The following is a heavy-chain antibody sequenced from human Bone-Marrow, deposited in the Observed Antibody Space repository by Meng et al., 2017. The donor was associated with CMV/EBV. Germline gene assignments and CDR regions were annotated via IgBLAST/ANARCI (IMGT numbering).Heavy chain of an antibody. CDR3: TSGRSG. Sequence: GESLKISCVASGFTFSNPWLNWVRQAPGKGLEWVGRVRSTLAGGTTDYAAPVNGRFTISRDNSKNTLYVQMNSLKTEDTALDYCTSGRSGWGQGTLVTVSS. J-gene: IGHJ4*02. D-gene: IGHD3-10*01. V-gene: IGHV3-15*01. CDR1: GFTFSNPW. CDR2: VRSTLAGGTT.